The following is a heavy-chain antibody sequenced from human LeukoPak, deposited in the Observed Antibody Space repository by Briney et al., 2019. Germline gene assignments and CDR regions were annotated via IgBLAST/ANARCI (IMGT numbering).Heavy chain of an antibody. CDR3: ARARHYGSGSYYPFDY. CDR2: IYPGDSDT. CDR1: GYSFTSYW. D-gene: IGHD3-10*01. V-gene: IGHV5-51*01. Sequence: GESLKISCKGSGYSFTSYWISWVRQMPGKGLEWMGIIYPGDSDTRYSPSFQGQVTISADKSISTAYLQWSSLKASDTAMYYCARARHYGSGSYYPFDYWGQGILVTVSS. J-gene: IGHJ4*02.